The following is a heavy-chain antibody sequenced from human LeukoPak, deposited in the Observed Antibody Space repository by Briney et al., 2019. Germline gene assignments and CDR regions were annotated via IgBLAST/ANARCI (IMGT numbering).Heavy chain of an antibody. CDR3: ARDLLNLPYSSSSGY. J-gene: IGHJ4*02. CDR1: GFTFDDYG. Sequence: GGSLRLSCAASGFTFDDYGMSWVRQAPGKGLEWVSGINWNGGSTGYADSVKGRFTISRDNAKSSLYLQMNSLRAEDTALYYCARDLLNLPYSSSSGYWGQGTLVTVSS. V-gene: IGHV3-20*04. D-gene: IGHD6-6*01. CDR2: INWNGGST.